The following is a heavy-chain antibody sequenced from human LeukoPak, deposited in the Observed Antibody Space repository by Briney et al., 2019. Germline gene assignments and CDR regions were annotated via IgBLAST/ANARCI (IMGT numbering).Heavy chain of an antibody. J-gene: IGHJ6*02. CDR1: GFTFNSYA. Sequence: GGSLRLSCAASGFTFNSYAMSWVRQAPGKGLEWVSYINSSSSYTNYADSVKGRFTISRDNAKNSLYLQMNSLRAEDTAVYYCAKETEMYYYYGMDVWGQGTTVTVSS. CDR3: AKETEMYYYYGMDV. D-gene: IGHD5-24*01. CDR2: INSSSSYT. V-gene: IGHV3-11*05.